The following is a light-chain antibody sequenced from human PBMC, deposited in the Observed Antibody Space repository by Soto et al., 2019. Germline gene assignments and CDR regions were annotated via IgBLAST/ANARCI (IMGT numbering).Light chain of an antibody. CDR3: QHHNSYSQT. Sequence: DIQLTQSPPTLSASVGDRVTITCRASQSIRYYLAGYQQMPGKAPKLLIYGASSLQSGVPSRFSGSGSGTEFTLTISSLQPDDFATYFCQHHNSYSQTFGQGTKVEIK. CDR1: QSIRYY. V-gene: IGKV1-5*01. CDR2: GAS. J-gene: IGKJ1*01.